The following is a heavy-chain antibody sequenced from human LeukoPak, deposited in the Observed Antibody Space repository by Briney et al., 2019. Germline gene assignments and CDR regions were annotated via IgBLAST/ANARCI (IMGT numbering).Heavy chain of an antibody. CDR2: VYYSGST. CDR3: ATSSSGSWSENASYI. V-gene: IGHV4-39*01. J-gene: IGHJ3*02. D-gene: IGHD6-13*01. CDR1: GGSISGSRYF. Sequence: SETLSLTCTVSGGSISGSRYFWGWIRQPPGKGLEWIGSVYYSGSTYFNPSLKSRVTISVDTSKNQFSLRLSSVTAADTAVYYGATSSSGSWSENASYIWGQGTMVTLSS.